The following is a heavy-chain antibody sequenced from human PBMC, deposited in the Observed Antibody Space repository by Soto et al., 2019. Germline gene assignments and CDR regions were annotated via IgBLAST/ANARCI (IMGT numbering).Heavy chain of an antibody. CDR1: GFTFSSYA. Sequence: GGSLRLSCAASGFTFSSYAMSWVRQAPGKGLEWVSAISGSGGSTYYADSVKGRFTISRDNSKNTLYLQMNSLRAEDTAVYYCATRLMITFGGVIADDAFDIWGQGTMVTVSS. J-gene: IGHJ3*02. D-gene: IGHD3-16*02. CDR3: ATRLMITFGGVIADDAFDI. V-gene: IGHV3-23*01. CDR2: ISGSGGST.